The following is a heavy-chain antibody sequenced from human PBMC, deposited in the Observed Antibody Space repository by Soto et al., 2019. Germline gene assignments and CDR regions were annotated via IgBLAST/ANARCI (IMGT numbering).Heavy chain of an antibody. V-gene: IGHV4-59*08. CDR1: GGSISNYY. J-gene: IGHJ4*02. Sequence: QLQLQESGPGLVKPSETLSLNCTVSGGSISNYYWSWIRRPPGKGLEWIGYISYSGSTNYSPSLQGRVSISIDTSKNHFSLELSSLTAADTAVYYCARRHISHYQFDNWGQGTLVTVSS. CDR2: ISYSGST. CDR3: ARRHISHYQFDN. D-gene: IGHD1-26*01.